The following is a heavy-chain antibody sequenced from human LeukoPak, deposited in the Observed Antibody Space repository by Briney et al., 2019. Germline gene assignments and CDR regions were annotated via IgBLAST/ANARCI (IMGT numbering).Heavy chain of an antibody. CDR2: IHYTGST. CDR1: GYSISSAYY. D-gene: IGHD3-3*01. CDR3: ARGPLFITIFGVAQDAFDI. Sequence: PSETLSLTCTVSGYSISSAYYWAWIRQPPGKGLECIGNIHYTGSTYYTPSLKSRVTISLDTSKNQFSLKLSSVTAADTAVYYCARGPLFITIFGVAQDAFDIWGQGTMVTVSP. V-gene: IGHV4-38-2*02. J-gene: IGHJ3*02.